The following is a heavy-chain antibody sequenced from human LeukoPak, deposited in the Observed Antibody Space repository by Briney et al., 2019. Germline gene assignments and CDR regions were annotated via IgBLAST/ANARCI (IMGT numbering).Heavy chain of an antibody. D-gene: IGHD3-10*01. CDR1: GGSISSGSYY. CDR2: IYTIGST. Sequence: PSETLSLTCTVSGGSISSGSYYWSWIRQPAGKGLEWIGRIYTIGSTNYNPSLKSRVTISVDTSKNQFSLKLSSVTAADTAVYYCVYGSGGEWGQGTLVTVSS. CDR3: VYGSGGE. V-gene: IGHV4-61*02. J-gene: IGHJ4*02.